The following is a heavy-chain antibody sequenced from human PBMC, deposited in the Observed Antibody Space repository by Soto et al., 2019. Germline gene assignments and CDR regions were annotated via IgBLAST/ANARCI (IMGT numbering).Heavy chain of an antibody. V-gene: IGHV1-69*02. CDR2: IIPILGIA. D-gene: IGHD3-10*01. J-gene: IGHJ4*02. CDR3: ATLDGSGSRSFGY. Sequence: QVQLVQSGAEVKKPGSSVKVSCKASGGTFSSYTISWVRQAPGQGLAWMGRIIPILGIANYAQKFQGRVTITADKSTSTAYMELSSLRSEDTAVYYCATLDGSGSRSFGYWGQGTLVTVSS. CDR1: GGTFSSYT.